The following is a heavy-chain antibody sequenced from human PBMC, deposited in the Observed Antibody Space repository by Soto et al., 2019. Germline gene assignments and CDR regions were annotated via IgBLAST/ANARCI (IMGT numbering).Heavy chain of an antibody. Sequence: ASVKVSCKASGYTFTSYYMHWVRQAPGQGLERMGIINPSGGSTSYAQKFQGRVTMTRDTSTSTVYMELSSLRSEDTAVYYCARDHNRYNWFDPWGQGTLVTVSS. J-gene: IGHJ5*02. CDR2: INPSGGST. CDR1: GYTFTSYY. D-gene: IGHD1-1*01. V-gene: IGHV1-46*01. CDR3: ARDHNRYNWFDP.